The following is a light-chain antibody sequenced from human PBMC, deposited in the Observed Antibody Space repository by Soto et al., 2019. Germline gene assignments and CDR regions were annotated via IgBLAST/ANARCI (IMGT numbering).Light chain of an antibody. CDR2: DVT. CDR3: SSYTSITTFYV. CDR1: SSDVGGHNF. Sequence: QSALTQPASVSGSPGQSITIPCTGTSSDVGGHNFVSWYQHHPGKAPKLMIYDVTNRPSGVSDRFSGSKSGNTASLTISALQAEDEADYFCSSYTSITTFYVFGTGTKLTVL. V-gene: IGLV2-14*03. J-gene: IGLJ1*01.